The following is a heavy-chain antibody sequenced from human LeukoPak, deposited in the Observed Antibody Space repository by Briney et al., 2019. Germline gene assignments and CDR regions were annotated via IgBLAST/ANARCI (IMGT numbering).Heavy chain of an antibody. CDR1: GYTFTSYG. CDR2: ISAYNGNT. V-gene: IGHV1-18*01. Sequence: GASVKVSCKASGYTFTSYGISWVRQAPGQGLEWMGWISAYNGNTNYAQKLQGRVTMTTDTSTSTAYMELRSLRSDDTAVYYCARETSSSWYTPFIAVAGPFDYWGQGTLVTVSS. J-gene: IGHJ4*02. CDR3: ARETSSSWYTPFIAVAGPFDY. D-gene: IGHD6-13*01.